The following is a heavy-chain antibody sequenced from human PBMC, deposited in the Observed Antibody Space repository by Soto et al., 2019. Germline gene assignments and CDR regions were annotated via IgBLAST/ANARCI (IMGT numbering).Heavy chain of an antibody. Sequence: SETLSLTCTVSGGSIGSYFWTWIRQPPGKGLEWIGYICYSGSTNYNPSLKSRVTISVDTSKNQFSLKLSSVTAADTAVYYCARGSDFLYYYGMDVWGQGTTVTVSS. V-gene: IGHV4-59*01. CDR3: ARGSDFLYYYGMDV. CDR1: GGSIGSYF. D-gene: IGHD5-12*01. J-gene: IGHJ6*02. CDR2: ICYSGST.